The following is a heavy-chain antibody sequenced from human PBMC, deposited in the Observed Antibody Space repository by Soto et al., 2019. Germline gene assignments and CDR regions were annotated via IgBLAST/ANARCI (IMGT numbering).Heavy chain of an antibody. CDR3: AKGAYGSGSLYYFDY. CDR1: GFTFSNYG. J-gene: IGHJ4*02. D-gene: IGHD3-10*01. CDR2: ISYDGSNK. Sequence: GGSLRLSCAASGFTFSNYGMHWVRQAPGKGLEWVAVISYDGSNKYYAGSLKGRFTISRDNSKNTLYLQMNSLRAEDTAVYYCAKGAYGSGSLYYFDYWGQGTLVTVSS. V-gene: IGHV3-30*18.